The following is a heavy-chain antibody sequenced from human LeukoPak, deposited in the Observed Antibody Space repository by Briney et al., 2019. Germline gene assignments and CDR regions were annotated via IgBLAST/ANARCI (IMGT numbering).Heavy chain of an antibody. CDR1: GFTFSSYW. CDR2: INSDGSST. V-gene: IGHV3-74*01. CDR3: ARDPLGINAN. D-gene: IGHD7-27*01. Sequence: GRSLRFSCVASGFTFSSYWLHWVRHAPGKGLVWVSRINSDGSSTSYADSVRGRFTISRDNAKNTLYLQTNSLRAEDTAVYYCARDPLGINANWGQGTLVTVSS. J-gene: IGHJ4*02.